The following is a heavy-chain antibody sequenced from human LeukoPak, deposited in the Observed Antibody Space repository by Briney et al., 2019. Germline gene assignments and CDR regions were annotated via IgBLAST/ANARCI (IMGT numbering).Heavy chain of an antibody. D-gene: IGHD6-19*01. Sequence: GGSLRLSCAASGFTVSSNYMSWVRQAPGKGLEWVSVIYSGGSTYYADSAKGRFTISRDNSKNTLYLQMNSLRAEDTAVYYCARDHTQSGPYYFDYWGQGTLVTVSS. V-gene: IGHV3-66*01. CDR1: GFTVSSNY. CDR2: IYSGGST. J-gene: IGHJ4*02. CDR3: ARDHTQSGPYYFDY.